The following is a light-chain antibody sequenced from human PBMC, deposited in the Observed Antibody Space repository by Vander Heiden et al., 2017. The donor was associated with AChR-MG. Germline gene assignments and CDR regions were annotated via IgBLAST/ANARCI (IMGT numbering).Light chain of an antibody. Sequence: QSALTHPASVSGSPGQSITLSCTGTSSAVGSYNLFSWYQHPPGTAPKLIIYEVSKQPSGVSNRCSGSKCGNTASLTISGLQAEDEADYYCCSYAGSSHVVFGGGTKLTVL. CDR3: CSYAGSSHVV. CDR2: EVS. J-gene: IGLJ2*01. V-gene: IGLV2-23*02. CDR1: SSAVGSYNL.